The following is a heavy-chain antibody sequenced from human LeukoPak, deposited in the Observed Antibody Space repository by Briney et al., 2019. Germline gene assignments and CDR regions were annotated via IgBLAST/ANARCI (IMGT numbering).Heavy chain of an antibody. CDR3: ARDDDSSSWYGKFDY. Sequence: EASVKVSCKASGGTFSSYAISWVRQAPGQGLEWMGGIIPIFGTANYAQKFQGRVTITADESTSTAYMELSSLRSEDTAVYYCARDDDSSSWYGKFDYWGQGTLVTVSP. J-gene: IGHJ4*02. CDR2: IIPIFGTA. V-gene: IGHV1-69*13. D-gene: IGHD6-13*01. CDR1: GGTFSSYA.